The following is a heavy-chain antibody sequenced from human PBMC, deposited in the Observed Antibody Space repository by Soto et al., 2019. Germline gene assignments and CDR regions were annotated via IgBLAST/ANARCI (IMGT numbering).Heavy chain of an antibody. CDR3: VGGQYYFDY. CDR1: GFPFTSYG. D-gene: IGHD3-10*01. Sequence: QVQLVESGGGVVQPGRSLRLSCAASGFPFTSYGMHWVREGPDKGLEWVAIISYDGSDKYYADSVKGRFTVSRDNSKNTLYLQMNSRRPEDTALYDCVGGQYYFDYRGQGTLVIVSS. V-gene: IGHV3-30*03. CDR2: ISYDGSDK. J-gene: IGHJ4*02.